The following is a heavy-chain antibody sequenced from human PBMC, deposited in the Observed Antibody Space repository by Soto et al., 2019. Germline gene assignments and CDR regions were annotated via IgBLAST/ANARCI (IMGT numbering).Heavy chain of an antibody. D-gene: IGHD6-13*01. CDR1: GYTFTSYA. CDR3: ARPRLYSSNGNWFDP. V-gene: IGHV1-3*01. J-gene: IGHJ5*02. CDR2: INAGNGNT. Sequence: ASVKVSCKASGYTFTSYAMHWVRQAPGQRLEWMGWINAGNGNTKYSQKFQGRVTITRDTSASTAYMELSSLRSEDTAVYYCARPRLYSSNGNWFDPWGQGTLVTVSS.